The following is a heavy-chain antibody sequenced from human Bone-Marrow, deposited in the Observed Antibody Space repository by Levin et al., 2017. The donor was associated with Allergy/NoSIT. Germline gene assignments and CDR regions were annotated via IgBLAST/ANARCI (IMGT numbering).Heavy chain of an antibody. Sequence: LRLSCVVSGGSMSSGGYSWSWIRQPPGKGLEWIGYIYHRGSTYYNPSLKSRVTMSVDRSKNQFSLNLDSVTAADTAVYYCARAKWSLSGTVATPSYCLDVWGKGTTVTVSS. CDR3: ARAKWSLSGTVATPSYCLDV. J-gene: IGHJ6*03. D-gene: IGHD5-12*01. CDR2: IYHRGST. V-gene: IGHV4-30-2*01. CDR1: GGSMSSGGYS.